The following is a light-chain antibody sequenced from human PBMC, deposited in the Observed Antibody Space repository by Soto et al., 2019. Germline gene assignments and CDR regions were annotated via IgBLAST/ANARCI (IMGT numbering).Light chain of an antibody. CDR2: EVS. CDR1: SSDVGGYNY. V-gene: IGLV2-14*01. J-gene: IGLJ1*01. Sequence: QSVLTQPASVSGSPGQSITISCTGTSSDVGGYNYVSWYQQHPGKAPKLMIYEVSNRPSGVSNRFSGSKSGNTASLTISGLQDDDEADYYCSSYTSSSTLVFGTGTKLTVL. CDR3: SSYTSSSTLV.